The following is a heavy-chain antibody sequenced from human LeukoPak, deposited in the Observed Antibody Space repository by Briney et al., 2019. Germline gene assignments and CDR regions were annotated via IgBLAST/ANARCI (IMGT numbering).Heavy chain of an antibody. D-gene: IGHD3-22*01. CDR1: GFTFSSYG. CDR2: TSYDGSNK. Sequence: HPGRSLRLSCAASGFTFSSYGMHWVRQAPGKGLEWVAVTSYDGSNKYYADSVKGRFTISRDNSKNTLYLQMNSLRAEDTAVYYCAKEAYYYDSSGYANFDYWGQGTLVTVSS. J-gene: IGHJ4*02. V-gene: IGHV3-30*18. CDR3: AKEAYYYDSSGYANFDY.